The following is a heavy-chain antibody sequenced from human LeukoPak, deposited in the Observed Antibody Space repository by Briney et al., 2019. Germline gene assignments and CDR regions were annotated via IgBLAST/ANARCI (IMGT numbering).Heavy chain of an antibody. CDR3: ARHRLQLERRGLDY. J-gene: IGHJ4*02. CDR2: IKQDGGEK. Sequence: PGGSLRLSCVTSGFSFSNYWMNWVRQAPGKGLEWVANIKQDGGEKYYVDSVKGRFTISRDNAKNSLYLQMNSLRAEDTAVYYCARHRLQLERRGLDYWGQGTLVTVSS. CDR1: GFSFSNYW. V-gene: IGHV3-7*01. D-gene: IGHD1-1*01.